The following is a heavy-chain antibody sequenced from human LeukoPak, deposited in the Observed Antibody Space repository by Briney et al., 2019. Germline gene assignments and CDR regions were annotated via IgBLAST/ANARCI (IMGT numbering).Heavy chain of an antibody. J-gene: IGHJ4*02. CDR1: AYTFTIHD. D-gene: IGHD2-15*01. CDR2: INPSGGGT. Sequence: ASVKLSCYAAAYTFTIHDMPWRRVSPGQGLGWMGIINPSGGGTRNAQKFQGRVTMTRDTSTRTVYMELSSLRSEDTAVYHCAREHKVAEGVGYYYGDCGRGTLVTVSS. CDR3: AREHKVAEGVGYYYGD. V-gene: IGHV1-46*01.